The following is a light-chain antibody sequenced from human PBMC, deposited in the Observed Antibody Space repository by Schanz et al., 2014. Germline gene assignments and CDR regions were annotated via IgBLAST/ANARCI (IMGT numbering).Light chain of an antibody. CDR3: QQYGSSPRT. Sequence: EIVMTQSPATLSVSPGERATLSCRASQSVSSNLAWYQQKPGQAPRLLIYGASSRAHGIPDRFSGSGSGTDFTLTIIRLEPEDFAVYYCQQYGSSPRTFGQGTKLEIK. V-gene: IGKV3-20*01. CDR2: GAS. J-gene: IGKJ2*01. CDR1: QSVSSN.